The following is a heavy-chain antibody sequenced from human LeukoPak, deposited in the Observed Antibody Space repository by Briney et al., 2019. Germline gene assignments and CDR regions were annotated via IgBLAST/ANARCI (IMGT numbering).Heavy chain of an antibody. V-gene: IGHV4-38-2*02. CDR3: ASSDYYQYYFDY. D-gene: IGHD3-22*01. CDR2: IYHSGST. CDR1: GYSISSGYY. Sequence: SETLSLTCTVSGYSISSGYYWGWIRQPPGKGLEWIGSIYHSGSTYYNPSLKSRVTISVDTSKNQFSLKLSSVTAADTAVYYCASSDYYQYYFDYWGQGTLVTVSS. J-gene: IGHJ4*02.